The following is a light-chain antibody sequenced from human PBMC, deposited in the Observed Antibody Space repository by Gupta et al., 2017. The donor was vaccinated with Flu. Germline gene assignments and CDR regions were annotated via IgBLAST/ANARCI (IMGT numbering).Light chain of an antibody. CDR3: QAWDSRSYV. CDR2: QDD. Sequence: TCSGDNLGDKYISWYQQRPGQSPVLVIYQDDRRPSGIPERFSGSTSGNAATLTISGTQALDEADYYCQAWDSRSYVFGTGTTVTVL. V-gene: IGLV3-1*01. J-gene: IGLJ1*01. CDR1: NLGDKY.